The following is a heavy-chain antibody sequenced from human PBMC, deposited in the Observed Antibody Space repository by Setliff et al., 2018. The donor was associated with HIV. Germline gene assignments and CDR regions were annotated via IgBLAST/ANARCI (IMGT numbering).Heavy chain of an antibody. J-gene: IGHJ3*01. CDR1: GLTFGDYA. Sequence: PGGSLRLSCTTSGLTFGDYALSWVRQAPGKGLEWVGFIGSKTYGGTTEYAASVKGRFTISRDDSKRIAYLQMNSLKIEDTAVYYCAFSLSVYKYDSNDYNGDAFDVWGPGTVVTVSS. D-gene: IGHD3-22*01. CDR2: IGSKTYGGTT. V-gene: IGHV3-49*04. CDR3: AFSLSVYKYDSNDYNGDAFDV.